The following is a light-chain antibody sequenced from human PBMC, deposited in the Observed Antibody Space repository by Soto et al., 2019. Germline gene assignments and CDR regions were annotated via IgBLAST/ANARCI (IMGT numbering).Light chain of an antibody. V-gene: IGKV3-20*01. CDR2: GAS. CDR3: QQYGGSPPYT. J-gene: IGKJ2*01. Sequence: EIVLTQSPGTLSLSPGERATLSCRASQSISSSYLDWYQQKPGQAPRLLIYGASSRTAGIPDRFSGSGSGTDFTLTISRLEPEDFAVYYCQQYGGSPPYTFGQGTKLEIK. CDR1: QSISSSY.